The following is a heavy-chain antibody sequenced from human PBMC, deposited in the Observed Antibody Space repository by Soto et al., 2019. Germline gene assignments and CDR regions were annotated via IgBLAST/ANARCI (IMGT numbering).Heavy chain of an antibody. CDR2: ISGSGGST. CDR3: AKGGSGYYLWDAFDI. Sequence: EVQLLESGGGLVQPGGSLRLSCAASGFTFSSYAMSWVRQAPGKGLEWVSAISGSGGSTYYADSVKGRFTISRDNSKNTLYLTRNSLRAEDTAVYYCAKGGSGYYLWDAFDIWGQGTMVTVSS. CDR1: GFTFSSYA. J-gene: IGHJ3*02. D-gene: IGHD3-22*01. V-gene: IGHV3-23*01.